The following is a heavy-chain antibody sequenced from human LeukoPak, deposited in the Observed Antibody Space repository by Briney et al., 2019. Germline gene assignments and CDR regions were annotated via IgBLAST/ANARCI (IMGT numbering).Heavy chain of an antibody. D-gene: IGHD6-13*01. J-gene: IGHJ1*01. CDR1: GFPFNTYA. V-gene: IGHV3-23*01. Sequence: PGGSLRLSCAASGFPFNTYAMSWVRQAPGKGLEYISVIRPTGTNTYYASSVKGRFTISRDNSKNTLYLQMNSLRAEDTAVYYCAKDSSNWFGFSEYFQHWGQGTLVTVSS. CDR2: IRPTGTNT. CDR3: AKDSSNWFGFSEYFQH.